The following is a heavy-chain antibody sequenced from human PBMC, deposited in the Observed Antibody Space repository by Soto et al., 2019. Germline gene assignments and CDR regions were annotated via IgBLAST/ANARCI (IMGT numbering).Heavy chain of an antibody. Sequence: ASVKVSCKASGFTFTSSAMQWVRQARGQRLEWIGWIVVGSGNTNYAQKFQERVTITRDMSTSTAYMELSSLRSEDTAVYYCAARPRTVTVTTFRDYWGQGTLVTVSS. CDR1: GFTFTSSA. CDR2: IVVGSGNT. CDR3: AARPRTVTVTTFRDY. J-gene: IGHJ4*02. D-gene: IGHD4-4*01. V-gene: IGHV1-58*02.